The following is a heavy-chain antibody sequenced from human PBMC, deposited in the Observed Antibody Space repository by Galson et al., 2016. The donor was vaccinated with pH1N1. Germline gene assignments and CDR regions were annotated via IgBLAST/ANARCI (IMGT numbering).Heavy chain of an antibody. CDR2: IYYSGTT. CDR1: GGSISNGGYY. Sequence: TLSLTCTVSGGSISNGGYYWSWIRQQPGKGLEWIGYIYYSGTTYYNPSLMSRVSISVDSSKNQFSLRLSSVTAADTAVYFCARDNLPAVTMRGGMDVWGLGTPVTVSS. J-gene: IGHJ6*02. D-gene: IGHD3-10*01. CDR3: ARDNLPAVTMRGGMDV. V-gene: IGHV4-31*03.